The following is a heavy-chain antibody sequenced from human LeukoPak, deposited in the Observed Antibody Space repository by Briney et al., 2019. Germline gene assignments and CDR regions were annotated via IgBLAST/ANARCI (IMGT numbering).Heavy chain of an antibody. J-gene: IGHJ6*02. D-gene: IGHD3-9*01. Sequence: SETLSLTCTVSGGSISSYYWSWIRQPPGKGLEWIGYIYYSGSTNYNPSLKSRVTISVDTSKNQFSLKLSSVTAADTAVYYCAASNALTGYYIDYYYGMDVWGQGTTVTVSS. V-gene: IGHV4-59*08. CDR1: GGSISSYY. CDR2: IYYSGST. CDR3: AASNALTGYYIDYYYGMDV.